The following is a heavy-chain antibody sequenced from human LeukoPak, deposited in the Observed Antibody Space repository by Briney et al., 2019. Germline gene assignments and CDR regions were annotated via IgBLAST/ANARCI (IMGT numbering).Heavy chain of an antibody. J-gene: IGHJ4*02. CDR2: ISSSSSYI. CDR3: AKSGYNRFDY. CDR1: GFTFSSYG. D-gene: IGHD5-24*01. V-gene: IGHV3-21*04. Sequence: PGGSLRLSCAASGFTFSSYGMHWVRQAPGKGLEWVSSISSSSSYIYYTDSVKGRFTISRDNSKNTLYLQMNSLRADDTAVYYCAKSGYNRFDYWGQGTLVTVSS.